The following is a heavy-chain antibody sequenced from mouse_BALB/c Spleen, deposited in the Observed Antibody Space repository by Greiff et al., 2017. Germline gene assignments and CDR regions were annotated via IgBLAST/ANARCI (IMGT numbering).Heavy chain of an antibody. J-gene: IGHJ3*01. V-gene: IGHV3-8*02. CDR1: GDSITSGY. Sequence: EVQLQQSGPSLVKPSQTLSLTCSVTGDSITSGYWNWIRKFPGNKLEYMGYISYSGSTYYNPSLKSRISITRDTSKNQYYLQLNSVTTEDTATYYCADYYGSSYDGWFAYWGQGTLVTVSA. CDR2: ISYSGST. CDR3: ADYYGSSYDGWFAY. D-gene: IGHD1-1*01.